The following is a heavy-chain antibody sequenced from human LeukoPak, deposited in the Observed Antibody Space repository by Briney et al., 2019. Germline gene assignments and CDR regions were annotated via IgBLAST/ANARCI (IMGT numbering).Heavy chain of an antibody. J-gene: IGHJ4*02. CDR3: TTEPIGYCSYTSCYDYFDY. Sequence: GGSLRLSCAASGFTFSDSAMHWVRQASGKGLEWVGRIRIKANSYATAYAASVKGRFTISRDDSKNTLYLQMNSLKTEDTAVYYCTTEPIGYCSYTSCYDYFDYWGQGTLVTVSS. D-gene: IGHD2-2*01. CDR2: IRIKANSYAT. CDR1: GFTFSDSA. V-gene: IGHV3-73*01.